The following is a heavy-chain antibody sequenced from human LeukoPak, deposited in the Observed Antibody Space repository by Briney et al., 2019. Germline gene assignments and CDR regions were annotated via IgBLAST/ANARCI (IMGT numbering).Heavy chain of an antibody. D-gene: IGHD6-13*01. CDR3: ARVNIVAGWFDP. CDR1: GVSISSNY. J-gene: IGHJ5*02. Sequence: SETLSLTCTVSGVSISSNYWSWILQPPGKGLEWIGYIYYSGSTNYNPSLKSRVTISVDTSKNHFSLKLSSVTAADTAVYYCARVNIVAGWFDPWGQGTLVTVSS. CDR2: IYYSGST. V-gene: IGHV4-59*01.